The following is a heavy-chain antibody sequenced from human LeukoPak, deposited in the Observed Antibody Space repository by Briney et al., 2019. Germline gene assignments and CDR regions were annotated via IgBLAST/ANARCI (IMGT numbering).Heavy chain of an antibody. Sequence: PGGSLRLTCAASGFTFSDYYMSWIRQAPGKGLEWISYISSSGAGIYYADSVKGRFTISRDNAKNSLYLQMDSLRVEDTAVYYCARDRFFENLLGRGTWFDSWGQGTLVTVSP. V-gene: IGHV3-11*01. CDR1: GFTFSDYY. D-gene: IGHD3-3*01. CDR2: ISSSGAGI. CDR3: ARDRFFENLLGRGTWFDS. J-gene: IGHJ5*01.